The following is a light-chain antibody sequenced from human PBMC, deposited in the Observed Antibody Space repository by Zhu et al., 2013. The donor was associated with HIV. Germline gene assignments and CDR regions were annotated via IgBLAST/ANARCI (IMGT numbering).Light chain of an antibody. CDR1: SSDIGRYDF. CDR3: SSYTSKSTLAL. V-gene: IGLV2-14*03. CDR2: AVS. Sequence: QSALTQPASVSGSPGQWITISCTGTSSDIGRYDFVSWYQQHPDKAPKLIIFAVSNRPSGVSNRFSGSKSGNTASLTISGLQAEDEAHYYCSSYTSKSTLALFGGGTRLTVL. J-gene: IGLJ3*02.